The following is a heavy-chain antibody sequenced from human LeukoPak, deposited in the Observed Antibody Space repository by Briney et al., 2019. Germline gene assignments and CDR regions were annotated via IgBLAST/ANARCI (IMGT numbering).Heavy chain of an antibody. CDR1: GDSINSRSYY. Sequence: SETLSLTCTVSGDSINSRSYYWGWIRQPPGKGLEWIGSIYYSGITYYNPSLKSRVTISVDTSENQFSLRLISVTAADTAVYYCATYRPVWGIDYWGQGTLVTVSS. CDR3: ATYRPVWGIDY. CDR2: IYYSGIT. V-gene: IGHV4-39*01. J-gene: IGHJ4*02. D-gene: IGHD3-16*01.